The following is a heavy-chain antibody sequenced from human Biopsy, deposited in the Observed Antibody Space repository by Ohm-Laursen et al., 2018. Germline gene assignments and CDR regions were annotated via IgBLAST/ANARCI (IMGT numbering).Heavy chain of an antibody. J-gene: IGHJ6*02. D-gene: IGHD3-22*01. CDR3: VRGVDYYDPYHYYALDV. CDR1: GFPVSDYY. CDR2: INHSGRT. Sequence: LRLSCAASGFPVSDYYMSWIRQTPGKGLEWIGEINHSGRTNYNPSLKSRVTISVDTSKNQFSLKVRSVTAADTAVYYCVRGVDYYDPYHYYALDVWGQGTTVTVSS. V-gene: IGHV4-34*01.